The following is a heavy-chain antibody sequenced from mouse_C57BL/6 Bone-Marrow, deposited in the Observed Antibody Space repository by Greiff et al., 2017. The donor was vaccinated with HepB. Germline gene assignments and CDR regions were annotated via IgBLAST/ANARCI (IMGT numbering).Heavy chain of an antibody. CDR3: ARRGLLQYAMDY. D-gene: IGHD3-1*01. V-gene: IGHV1-55*01. CDR1: GYTFTSYW. CDR2: IYPGSGST. J-gene: IGHJ4*01. Sequence: VQLQQPGAELVKPGASVKMSCKASGYTFTSYWITWVKQRPGQGLEWIGDIYPGSGSTKYNEKFKSKATLTVDTSSSTAYMQLSRLTSEDSAVYYCARRGLLQYAMDYWGQGTSVTVSS.